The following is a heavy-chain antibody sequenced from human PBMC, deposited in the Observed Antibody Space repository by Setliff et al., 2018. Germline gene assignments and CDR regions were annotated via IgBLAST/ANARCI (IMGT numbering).Heavy chain of an antibody. CDR2: ISDSGDTT. J-gene: IGHJ4*02. Sequence: GGSLRLSCVASGFTFSNNAMNWVRQAPGGGLEWVSGISDSGDTTIYADSVKGRFTISRDNSKNMLSLQMNSLRADDTAVYYCAKEVPYDNGFIYLDYWGLGTLVTVSS. CDR3: AKEVPYDNGFIYLDY. D-gene: IGHD3-22*01. V-gene: IGHV3-23*01. CDR1: GFTFSNNA.